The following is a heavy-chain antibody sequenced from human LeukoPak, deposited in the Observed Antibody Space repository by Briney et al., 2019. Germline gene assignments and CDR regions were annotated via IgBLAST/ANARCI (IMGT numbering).Heavy chain of an antibody. CDR3: ARVTIFGVVELGY. V-gene: IGHV1-2*02. D-gene: IGHD3-3*01. J-gene: IGHJ4*02. Sequence: GASVKVSCKASGYTFSGYYMHWVRQAPGQGLEWMGWINPNSGGTNYAQKFQGRVTMTRDTSISTAYMELSRLRSDDTAVYYCARVTIFGVVELGYWGQGTLVTVSS. CDR2: INPNSGGT. CDR1: GYTFSGYY.